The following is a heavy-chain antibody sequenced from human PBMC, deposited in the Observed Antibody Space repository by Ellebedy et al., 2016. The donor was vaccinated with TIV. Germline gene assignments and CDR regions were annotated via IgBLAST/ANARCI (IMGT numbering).Heavy chain of an antibody. CDR3: ARLAYSSSSRDQYYGMDV. CDR1: GGSISSADYY. D-gene: IGHD6-6*01. Sequence: SETLSLTXTVSGGSISSADYYWGWIRQPPGKGLEWIGSIYYSGRTYYNPSLKSRVIISVDTSKNQFSLRLSSVTAADTAVYYCARLAYSSSSRDQYYGMDVWGQGTTVTVSS. CDR2: IYYSGRT. J-gene: IGHJ6*02. V-gene: IGHV4-39*01.